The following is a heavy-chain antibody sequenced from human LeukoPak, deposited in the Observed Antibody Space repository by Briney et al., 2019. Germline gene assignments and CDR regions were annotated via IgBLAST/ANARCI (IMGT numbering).Heavy chain of an antibody. CDR3: ARRGRRIAAAVPENWFDP. CDR2: INPNSGGT. CDR1: GYTFTGYY. D-gene: IGHD6-13*01. J-gene: IGHJ5*02. Sequence: ASVKVSCKASGYTFTGYYMHWVRQAPGQGLEWMGWINPNSGGTNYAQKFQGRFTMTRDTSISTAYMELSRLRSDDTAVYYCARRGRRIAAAVPENWFDPWGQGTLVTVSS. V-gene: IGHV1-2*02.